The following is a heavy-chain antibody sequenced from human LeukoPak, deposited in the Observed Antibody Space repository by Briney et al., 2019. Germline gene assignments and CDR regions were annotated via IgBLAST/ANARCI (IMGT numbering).Heavy chain of an antibody. CDR3: ARDYSYYDSSGYWYV. Sequence: TGGSLRLSCAASGFTFSSYSMNWVRQAPGKGLEWVSSISSSGSYIYYADSVKGRFTISRDNAKNSLYLQMNSLRAEDTAVYYCARDYSYYDSSGYWYVWGQGTLVTVSS. CDR2: ISSSGSYI. CDR1: GFTFSSYS. J-gene: IGHJ4*02. D-gene: IGHD3-22*01. V-gene: IGHV3-21*01.